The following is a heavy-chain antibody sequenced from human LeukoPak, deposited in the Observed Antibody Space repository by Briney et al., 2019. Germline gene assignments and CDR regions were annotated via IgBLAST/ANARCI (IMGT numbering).Heavy chain of an antibody. CDR3: AKGQRFYGEYYFDY. V-gene: IGHV3-21*04. CDR1: GFKFSSYS. D-gene: IGHD4-17*01. CDR2: ISSSSSYI. Sequence: GGSLRLSCAASGFKFSSYSMKWVRQAPGKGLEWVSFISSSSSYIYHADSVKGRFTISRDNSKNTLYLQMNSLRAEDTAVYYCAKGQRFYGEYYFDYWGQGTLVTVSS. J-gene: IGHJ4*02.